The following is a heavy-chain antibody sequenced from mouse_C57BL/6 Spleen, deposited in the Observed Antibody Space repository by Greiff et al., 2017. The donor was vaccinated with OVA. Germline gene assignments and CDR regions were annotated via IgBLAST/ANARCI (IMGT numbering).Heavy chain of an antibody. CDR3: ARGGWDVFDY. CDR2: IYPGDGDT. V-gene: IGHV1-82*01. Sequence: VKLQESGPELVKPGASVKISCKASGYAFSSSWMNWVKQRPGKRLEWIGRIYPGDGDTNYNGKFKGKATLTADKSSSTAYMQLSSLTSEDSAVYFCARGGWDVFDYWGQGTTLTVSS. CDR1: GYAFSSSW. D-gene: IGHD4-1*01. J-gene: IGHJ2*01.